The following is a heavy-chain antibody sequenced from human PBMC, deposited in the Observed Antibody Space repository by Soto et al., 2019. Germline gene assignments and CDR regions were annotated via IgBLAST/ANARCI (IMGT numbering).Heavy chain of an antibody. Sequence: EVQLVESGGDLVQPGGSLRLSCAASGFTFSDHYIDWVRQAPGKGLEWVGRSRDKGNSYSTDYAASVKGRFTISRDASNNSLYLQMNSLKTEATALYYCARSITGTTYFDYWGQGTLVTVSS. CDR1: GFTFSDHY. V-gene: IGHV3-72*01. CDR3: ARSITGTTYFDY. J-gene: IGHJ4*02. D-gene: IGHD1-7*01. CDR2: SRDKGNSYST.